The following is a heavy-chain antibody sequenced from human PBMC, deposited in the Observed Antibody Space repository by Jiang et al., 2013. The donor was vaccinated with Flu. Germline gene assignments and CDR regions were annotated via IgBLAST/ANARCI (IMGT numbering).Heavy chain of an antibody. CDR3: ARLSITMTLFQH. V-gene: IGHV4-39*01. CDR2: IYYSGST. D-gene: IGHD3-22*01. Sequence: LLKPSETLSLTCTVSGGSISSSSYYWGWIRQPPGKGLEWIGSIYYSGSTYYNPSLKSRVTISVDTSKNQFSLKLSSVTAADTAVYYCARLSITMTLFQHWGQGTLVTVSS. CDR1: GGSISSSSYY. J-gene: IGHJ1*01.